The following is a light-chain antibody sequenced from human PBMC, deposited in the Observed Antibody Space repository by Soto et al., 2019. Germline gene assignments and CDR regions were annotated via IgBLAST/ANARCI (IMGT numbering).Light chain of an antibody. CDR3: QQYNNWPRT. CDR1: QSVSSN. CDR2: GAS. V-gene: IGKV3-15*01. Sequence: EIVMTQSPATLSVSPGERATLSCRASQSVSSNLAWYQQKPGQAPRLLIYGASTRATGIPARFSGSGSGTAFTLTISSLQSEDFAVDYCQQYNNWPRTFGQGTKVDIK. J-gene: IGKJ1*01.